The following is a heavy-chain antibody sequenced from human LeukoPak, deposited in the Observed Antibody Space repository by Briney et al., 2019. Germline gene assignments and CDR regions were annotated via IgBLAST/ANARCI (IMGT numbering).Heavy chain of an antibody. CDR2: INHSGST. CDR1: GGSFSGYY. D-gene: IGHD6-13*01. CDR3: ARGPWYSSSWYGWFDP. V-gene: IGHV4-34*01. Sequence: SETLSLTCAVYGGSFSGYYWSWIRQPPGKGLEWIGEINHSGSTNYNPSLKSRVTISVDTSKNQFSLKLSSVTAADTAVYYRARGPWYSSSWYGWFDPWGQGTLVTVSS. J-gene: IGHJ5*02.